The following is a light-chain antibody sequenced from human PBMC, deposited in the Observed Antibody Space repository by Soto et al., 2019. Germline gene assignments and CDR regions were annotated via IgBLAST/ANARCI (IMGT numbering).Light chain of an antibody. CDR2: RGS. Sequence: DIQMTQSPSTLSASVGDRVTITCRASQSVNAWLAWFQQKPGNAPNVLIHRGSGIKSGVPSRFSGSGSGTEFTLTISSLQPDDFATYYCQHYSASSPWAFGQGTKVDIK. V-gene: IGKV1-5*03. J-gene: IGKJ1*01. CDR1: QSVNAW. CDR3: QHYSASSPWA.